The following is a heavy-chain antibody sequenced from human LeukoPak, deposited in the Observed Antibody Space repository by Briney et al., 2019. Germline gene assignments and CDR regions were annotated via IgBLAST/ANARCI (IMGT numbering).Heavy chain of an antibody. V-gene: IGHV3-74*01. CDR2: INSDGSST. J-gene: IGHJ4*02. CDR3: AKSLDPLTYGDYEYYFDY. CDR1: GFTFSSYW. D-gene: IGHD4-17*01. Sequence: GSLRLSCAASGFTFSSYWMHWVRQAPGKGLVWVSRINSDGSSTSYADSVKGRFTISRDNAKNTLYLQMNSLRAEDTAVYYCAKSLDPLTYGDYEYYFDYWGQGTLVTVSS.